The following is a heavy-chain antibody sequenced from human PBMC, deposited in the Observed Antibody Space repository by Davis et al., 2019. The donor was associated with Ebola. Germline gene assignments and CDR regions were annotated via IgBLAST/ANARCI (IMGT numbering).Heavy chain of an antibody. V-gene: IGHV3-30*02. CDR2: IRYDGSNK. CDR1: GFTFSSYG. D-gene: IGHD5-18*01. CDR3: AKEKIQLWLHYFDY. Sequence: GESLKISCAASGFTFSSYGMHWVRQAPGKGLEWVAFIRYDGSNKYYAYSVKGRFTISRDNSKNTLYLQMNSLRAEDTAVYYCAKEKIQLWLHYFDYWGQGTLVTVSS. J-gene: IGHJ4*02.